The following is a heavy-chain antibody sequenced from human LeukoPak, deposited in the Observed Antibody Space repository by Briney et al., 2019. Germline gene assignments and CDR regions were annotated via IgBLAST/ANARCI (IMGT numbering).Heavy chain of an antibody. CDR3: AKDEGRDGYTYPDY. CDR1: GFTLSNYA. D-gene: IGHD5-24*01. CDR2: IWYDGSNK. J-gene: IGHJ4*02. V-gene: IGHV3-33*06. Sequence: GGSLRLSCAASGFTLSNYAMHWVRQAPGKGLEWVAVIWYDGSNKYYADSVKGRFAISRDNSKNTLYLQMNSLRAEDTAVYYWAKDEGRDGYTYPDYWGQGTLVTVSS.